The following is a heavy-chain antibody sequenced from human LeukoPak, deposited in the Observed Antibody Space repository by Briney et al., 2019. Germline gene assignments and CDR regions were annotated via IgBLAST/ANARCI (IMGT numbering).Heavy chain of an antibody. CDR2: IRYDGSNE. V-gene: IGHV3-30*02. CDR3: AKPHNNYYFDY. Sequence: GGSLRLSCAASGFTFSSYAMRWVRQAPGKGLEWVAFIRYDGSNEFYADSVKGRFSISRDNSKNILFLQMNSLRAEDTAVYYCAKPHNNYYFDYWGQGTLVTVSS. J-gene: IGHJ4*02. D-gene: IGHD1-1*01. CDR1: GFTFSSYA.